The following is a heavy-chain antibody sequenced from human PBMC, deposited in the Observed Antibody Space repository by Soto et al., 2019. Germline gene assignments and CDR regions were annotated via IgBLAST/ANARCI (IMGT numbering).Heavy chain of an antibody. CDR3: ARDPNYDILTGYSYFDY. Sequence: ASETLSLTCTVSGGSISSGDYYWSWIRQPPGKGLEWIGYIYYGGSTYYNPSLKSRVTISVDTSKNQFSLKLSSVTAADTAVYYCARDPNYDILTGYSYFDYWGQGTLVTVS. CDR2: IYYGGST. J-gene: IGHJ4*02. CDR1: GGSISSGDYY. D-gene: IGHD3-9*01. V-gene: IGHV4-30-4*01.